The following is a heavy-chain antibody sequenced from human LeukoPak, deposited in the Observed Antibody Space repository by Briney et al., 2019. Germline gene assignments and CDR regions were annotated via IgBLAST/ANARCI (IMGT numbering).Heavy chain of an antibody. J-gene: IGHJ3*02. CDR2: VIPIFGTA. CDR1: GGTFSSYA. CDR3: ARASYDSSGRSDGAFDI. V-gene: IGHV1-69*05. D-gene: IGHD3-22*01. Sequence: SVKVSCKASGGTFSSYAISWVRQAPGQGLEWMGRVIPIFGTANYARKFQGRVTITTDESTSTAYMELSGLRSEDTAVYYCARASYDSSGRSDGAFDIWGQGTMVTVSS.